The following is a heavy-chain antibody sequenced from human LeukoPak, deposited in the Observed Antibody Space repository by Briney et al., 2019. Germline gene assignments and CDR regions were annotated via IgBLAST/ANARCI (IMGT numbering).Heavy chain of an antibody. J-gene: IGHJ4*02. D-gene: IGHD1-1*01. CDR2: IYNSGST. CDR3: ARAKPNWNPPDY. V-gene: IGHV4-59*08. Sequence: PSETLSLTCTVSGDSVSNNYWSWIRQPPGKGLEWIGYIYNSGSTSYNPSIKSRVTISVDTSKNQFSLKLSSVTAADTAVYYCARAKPNWNPPDYWGQGTLVSVSS. CDR1: GDSVSNNY.